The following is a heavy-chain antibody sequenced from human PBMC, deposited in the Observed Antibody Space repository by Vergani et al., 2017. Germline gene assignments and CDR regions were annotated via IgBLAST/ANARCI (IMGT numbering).Heavy chain of an antibody. Sequence: QVQLVQSGAEVKKPGASVKVSCKASGYPFTSYYMHWVRQAPGQGLEWMGIINPSGGSTSYAQEFQGRVTMTRDTSTGTVYMELSSLRSEGTAVYYCSRGWYYDCIAYWDYWGEGTLVTVSS. J-gene: IGHJ4*02. CDR1: GYPFTSYY. CDR2: INPSGGST. D-gene: IGHD3-22*01. CDR3: SRGWYYDCIAYWDY. V-gene: IGHV1-46*03.